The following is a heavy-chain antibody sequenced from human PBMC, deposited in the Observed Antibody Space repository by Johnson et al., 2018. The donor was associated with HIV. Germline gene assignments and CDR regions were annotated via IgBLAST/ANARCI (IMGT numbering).Heavy chain of an antibody. J-gene: IGHJ3*02. Sequence: QVQLVESGGGVVQPGRSLRLSCSASGFTFTSYPIHWVRQAPGKGLEWVALISSDGTNKYYADSVKDRFTISRDNSKNTLYVEMNSLRVEDTALYYCARDRCSSTTCLDAFDIWGQGTMVTVSS. V-gene: IGHV3-30-3*01. D-gene: IGHD2-2*01. CDR3: ARDRCSSTTCLDAFDI. CDR2: ISSDGTNK. CDR1: GFTFTSYP.